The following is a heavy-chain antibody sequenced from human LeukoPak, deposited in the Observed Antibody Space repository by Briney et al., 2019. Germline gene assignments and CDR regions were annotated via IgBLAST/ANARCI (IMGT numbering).Heavy chain of an antibody. V-gene: IGHV4-34*01. D-gene: IGHD6-19*01. Sequence: SETLSLTCAVYGGSFSGYYWSWIRQPPGKGREWIGEINHSGSTNYNPSLKSRVTISVDTSKNQFSLKLSSVTAADTAVYYCAREIIRFGSGWFDYWGQGTLVTVSS. CDR1: GGSFSGYY. J-gene: IGHJ4*02. CDR3: AREIIRFGSGWFDY. CDR2: INHSGST.